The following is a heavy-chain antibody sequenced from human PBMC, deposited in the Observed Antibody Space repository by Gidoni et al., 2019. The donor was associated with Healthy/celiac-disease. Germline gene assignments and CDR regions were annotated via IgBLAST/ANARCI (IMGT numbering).Heavy chain of an antibody. CDR3: AGTYYYDSSGYYDY. Sequence: EVQLVESGGGLVKPGGSLRLSCAASGFTFSSYSMNWVRQAPGKGLEWVSSISSSSSYIYYADSVKGRFTISRDNAKNSLYLQMNSLRAEDTAVYYCAGTYYYDSSGYYDYWGQGTLVTVSS. CDR1: GFTFSSYS. J-gene: IGHJ4*02. CDR2: ISSSSSYI. D-gene: IGHD3-22*01. V-gene: IGHV3-21*01.